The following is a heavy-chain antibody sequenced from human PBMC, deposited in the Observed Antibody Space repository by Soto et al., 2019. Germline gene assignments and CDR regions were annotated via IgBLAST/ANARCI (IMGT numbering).Heavy chain of an antibody. CDR3: ASDYCSGGSCPLDY. J-gene: IGHJ4*02. V-gene: IGHV3-33*01. CDR2: IWYDGSNK. Sequence: QVQLVESGGGVVQPGRSLRLSCAASGFTFSSYGMHWVRQAPGKGLEWVAVIWYDGSNKYYADSVKGRFTISRDNSNNTLYLQMNSLGTEDTAVYYCASDYCSGGSCPLDYWGQGTLVTVSS. CDR1: GFTFSSYG. D-gene: IGHD2-15*01.